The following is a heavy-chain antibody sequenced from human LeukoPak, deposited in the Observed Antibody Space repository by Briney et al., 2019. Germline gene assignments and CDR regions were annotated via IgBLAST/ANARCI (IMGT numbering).Heavy chain of an antibody. CDR2: ISNSSSTI. V-gene: IGHV3-48*04. CDR1: GFAFSKYW. Sequence: GGSLRLSCAASGFAFSKYWMSWVRQAPGKGLEWLSYISNSSSTIYYADSVKGRFTISRDDAKNSLYLQMDSLRAEDTALYYCTRSLYWGRGTLVTVSS. J-gene: IGHJ4*02. CDR3: TRSLY.